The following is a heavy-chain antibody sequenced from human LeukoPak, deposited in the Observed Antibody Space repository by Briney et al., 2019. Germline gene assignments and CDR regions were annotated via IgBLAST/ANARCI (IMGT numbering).Heavy chain of an antibody. Sequence: SETLSLTCTVSGGSISSYYWSWIRQPAGKGLEWIGRIYTSGSTNYNPSLKSRVTMSVDTSKNQFSLKLSSVTAADTAVYYCARAVAAAGTSMVAVAAPFDYWGQGTLVTVSS. CDR2: IYTSGST. D-gene: IGHD6-13*01. CDR3: ARAVAAAGTSMVAVAAPFDY. CDR1: GGSISSYY. J-gene: IGHJ4*02. V-gene: IGHV4-4*07.